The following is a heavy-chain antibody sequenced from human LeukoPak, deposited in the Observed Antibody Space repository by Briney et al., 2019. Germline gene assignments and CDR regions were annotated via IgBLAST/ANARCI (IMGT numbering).Heavy chain of an antibody. D-gene: IGHD3/OR15-3a*01. CDR3: ARGGGLGYYYYYMDV. CDR1: VGSISSGSYY. J-gene: IGHJ6*03. Sequence: SETLSLTCTVSVGSISSGSYYWGWIRQPPGKGLEWIGSIYYSGSTNYNPSLRSRLTISVDTSKNQCSLKLSSVTAADTAVYYCARGGGLGYYYYYMDVWGKGTTVTISS. V-gene: IGHV4-61*01. CDR2: IYYSGST.